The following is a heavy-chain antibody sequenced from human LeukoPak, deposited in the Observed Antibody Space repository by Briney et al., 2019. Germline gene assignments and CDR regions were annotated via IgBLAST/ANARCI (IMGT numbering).Heavy chain of an antibody. V-gene: IGHV5-51*01. D-gene: IGHD1-7*01. CDR2: IYPGDSDT. CDR1: GYSFTSYW. Sequence: GEFLKISWKGPGYSFTSYWIGWVRQMPGKGVGWVGIIYPGDSDTKYSPSFQGQVTISADKSISTAYLQWTSLKAADTSMYYCARHDGTTNVDYWGQGTLVTVSS. CDR3: ARHDGTTNVDY. J-gene: IGHJ4*02.